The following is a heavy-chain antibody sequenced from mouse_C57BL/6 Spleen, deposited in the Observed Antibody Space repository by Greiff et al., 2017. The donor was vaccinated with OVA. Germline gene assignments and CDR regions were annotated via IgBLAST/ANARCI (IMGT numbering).Heavy chain of an antibody. V-gene: IGHV1-20*01. CDR1: GYSFTGYF. CDR2: INPNNGDT. Sequence: VQLQQSGPELVKPGDSVKISCKASGYSFTGYFMNWVMQSHGKSLEWIGDINPNNGDTFYNQKFKGKATLPVDKSSSPAYMELRGLTSVESAVYYCARGGYLLDYGGQGTTLTVS. CDR3: ARGGYLLDY. J-gene: IGHJ2*01. D-gene: IGHD1-1*02.